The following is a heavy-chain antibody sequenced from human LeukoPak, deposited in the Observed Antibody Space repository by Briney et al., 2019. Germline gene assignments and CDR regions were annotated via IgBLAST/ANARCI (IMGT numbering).Heavy chain of an antibody. Sequence: ASVKVSCKASGYTFTSYAMNWVRQAPGQGLEWMGWINTNTGNPTYAQGFTGRFVFSLDTSVSTAYLQISSLKAEDTAVYYCAREGVELRYFDWLLPHRDYYYMDVWGKGTTVTVSS. CDR1: GYTFTSYA. V-gene: IGHV7-4-1*02. CDR3: AREGVELRYFDWLLPHRDYYYMDV. D-gene: IGHD3-9*01. J-gene: IGHJ6*03. CDR2: INTNTGNP.